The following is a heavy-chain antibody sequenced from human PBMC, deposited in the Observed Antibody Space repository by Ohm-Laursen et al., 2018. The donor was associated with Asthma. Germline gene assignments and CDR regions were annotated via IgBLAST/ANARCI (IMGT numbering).Heavy chain of an antibody. CDR1: GGSVDTRGYS. Sequence: TLSLTCAVSGGSVDTRGYSWSWIRQPPGKGLEYIGYIFHSGSAYYNPSLKSRVTISLDTSNIKFSLELSSVTAADTAVYYCARYTTAVTFDSWGQGALVTVSS. CDR2: IFHSGSA. J-gene: IGHJ5*01. CDR3: ARYTTAVTFDS. V-gene: IGHV4-30-2*05. D-gene: IGHD4-17*01.